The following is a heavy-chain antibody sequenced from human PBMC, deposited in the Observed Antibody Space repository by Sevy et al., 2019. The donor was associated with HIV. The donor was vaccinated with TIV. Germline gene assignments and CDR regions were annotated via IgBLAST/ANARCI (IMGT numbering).Heavy chain of an antibody. V-gene: IGHV3-15*01. Sequence: GSLRLSCAASGFTFSNAWMRWVRQAPGKGLEWVGRIKSKTDGGTTDYAAPVKGRFTISRDDSKNTLYLQMNSLKTEDTAVYYCTTDLSQYCGGDCSDYWGQGTLVTVSS. CDR2: IKSKTDGGTT. CDR1: GFTFSNAW. J-gene: IGHJ4*02. D-gene: IGHD2-21*02. CDR3: TTDLSQYCGGDCSDY.